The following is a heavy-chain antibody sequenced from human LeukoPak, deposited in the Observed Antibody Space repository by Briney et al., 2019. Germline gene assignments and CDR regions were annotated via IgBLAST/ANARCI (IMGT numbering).Heavy chain of an antibody. CDR3: ARDELGSSCHDY. Sequence: GGSLRLSCAASGFTFSSYSMNWVRQAPGKGLEWVSSISSSSSYIYYADSVKGRFTISRDNAKNSLYLQMNSLRVEDTAVYYCARDELGSSCHDYWGQGTLVTVSS. CDR1: GFTFSSYS. J-gene: IGHJ4*02. D-gene: IGHD6-13*01. V-gene: IGHV3-21*01. CDR2: ISSSSSYI.